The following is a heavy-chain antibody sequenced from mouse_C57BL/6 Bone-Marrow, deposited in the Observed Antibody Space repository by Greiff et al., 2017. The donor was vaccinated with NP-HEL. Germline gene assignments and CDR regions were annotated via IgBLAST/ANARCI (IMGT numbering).Heavy chain of an antibody. Sequence: VQRVESGPGLVAPSQSLSITCTVSGFSFTSYAISWVRQPPGKGLEWLGVIWTGGGTNYNSAIKSRMSISKDNSKSQAFLKMNSLHTDDTARSYCARKGRWFWYFDVWGTGTTVTVSS. CDR3: ARKGRWFWYFDV. CDR2: IWTGGGT. CDR1: GFSFTSYA. D-gene: IGHD2-3*01. V-gene: IGHV2-9-1*01. J-gene: IGHJ1*03.